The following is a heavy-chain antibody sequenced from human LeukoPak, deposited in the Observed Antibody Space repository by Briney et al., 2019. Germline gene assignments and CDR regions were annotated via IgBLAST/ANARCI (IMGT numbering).Heavy chain of an antibody. V-gene: IGHV3-23*01. Sequence: GGSLRLSCAASGFSFSSYAMSWVRQAPGKGLEWVSAMSSSDDGRYYAASVRGRFTISRDTSRSTLYLQMNSLRAEDAAVYYCAKAPVTSCRGAFCYPFDYWGQGTLVTVSS. CDR1: GFSFSSYA. D-gene: IGHD2-15*01. CDR3: AKAPVTSCRGAFCYPFDY. CDR2: MSSSDDGR. J-gene: IGHJ4*02.